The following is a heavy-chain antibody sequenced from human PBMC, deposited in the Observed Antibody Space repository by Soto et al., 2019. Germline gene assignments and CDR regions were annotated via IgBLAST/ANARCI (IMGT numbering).Heavy chain of an antibody. V-gene: IGHV3-15*01. D-gene: IGHD6-19*01. J-gene: IGHJ4*02. CDR1: GFTFSNAW. Sequence: GGSLRLSCAASGFTFSNAWMSWVRQAPGKGLEWVGHIKSTTDCGTTDYAARVKGRFTISRDDSKNTLYLQMNSLKTEDTAVYYCTARIAVADCDYWGQGTMVTVSS. CDR3: TARIAVADCDY. CDR2: IKSTTDCGTT.